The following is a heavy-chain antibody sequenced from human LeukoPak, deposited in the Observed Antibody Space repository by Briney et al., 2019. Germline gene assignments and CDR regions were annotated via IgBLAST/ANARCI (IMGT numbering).Heavy chain of an antibody. CDR3: AREPRSYCSSTSCYAGYFDY. V-gene: IGHV1-46*01. Sequence: ASVKVPCKASGYTFTSYYMHWVRQAPGQGLEWMGIINPSGGSTSYAQKFQGRVTMTRDTSTSTVYMELSSLRSEDTAVYYCAREPRSYCSSTSCYAGYFDYWGQGTLVTVSS. CDR2: INPSGGST. J-gene: IGHJ4*02. CDR1: GYTFTSYY. D-gene: IGHD2-2*01.